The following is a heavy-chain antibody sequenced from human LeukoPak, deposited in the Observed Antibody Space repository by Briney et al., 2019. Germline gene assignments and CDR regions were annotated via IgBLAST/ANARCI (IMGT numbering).Heavy chain of an antibody. J-gene: IGHJ4*02. CDR3: ARGDSGYVVDY. CDR1: GFTLSSYA. V-gene: IGHV3-23*01. CDR2: ISGSGGST. D-gene: IGHD5-12*01. Sequence: PGGSLRLSCAASGFTLSSYAMSWVRQAPGEGLEWVSAISGSGGSTYYADSVKGRFTISRDNSKNTLYLQMNSLRAEDTAVYYCARGDSGYVVDYWGQGTLVTVSS.